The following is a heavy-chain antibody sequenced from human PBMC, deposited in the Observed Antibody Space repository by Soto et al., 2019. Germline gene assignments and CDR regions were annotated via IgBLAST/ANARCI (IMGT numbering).Heavy chain of an antibody. CDR1: GGSISSYY. Sequence: QVQLQESGPGLVKPSETLSLTCTVSGGSISSYYWSWIRQPPGKGLEWIGYIYYSGSTNYNPSLKSRVTISVDTSKNQFSLKLSSVTAADTAVYYCARGSLDLRSGTAQQLGFAYYYYGMDVWGQGTTVTVSS. V-gene: IGHV4-59*01. CDR2: IYYSGST. CDR3: ARGSLDLRSGTAQQLGFAYYYYGMDV. J-gene: IGHJ6*02. D-gene: IGHD6-13*01.